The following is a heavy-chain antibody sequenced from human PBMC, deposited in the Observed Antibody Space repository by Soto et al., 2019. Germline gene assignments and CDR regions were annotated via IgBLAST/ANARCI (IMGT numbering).Heavy chain of an antibody. V-gene: IGHV5-51*01. Sequence: PGESLKISCKGSGYTLTNYWIRWVRQMPGKGLECMGIFDPVFSDTNYNPSFQGQVTISTNRPITTTYLRWTSLKASDTAIYYCAASIFYYGMDVWGQGTTVTVSS. CDR2: FDPVFSDT. CDR1: GYTLTNYW. CDR3: AASIFYYGMDV. J-gene: IGHJ6*02.